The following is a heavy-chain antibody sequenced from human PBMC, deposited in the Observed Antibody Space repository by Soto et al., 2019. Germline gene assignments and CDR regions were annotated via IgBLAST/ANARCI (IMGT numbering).Heavy chain of an antibody. J-gene: IGHJ6*03. CDR1: SGSISTYY. CDR2: IYYSGST. V-gene: IGHV4-59*01. CDR3: ASLPIGYCSSTSCYRNKNYYYYYMDV. Sequence: SETLSLTCTVSSGSISTYYWSWIRQPPGKGLEWIGYIYYSGSTNYNPSLKSRVTISVDTSKNQFSLKLSSVTAADTAVYYCASLPIGYCSSTSCYRNKNYYYYYMDVWGKGTTVTVSS. D-gene: IGHD2-2*02.